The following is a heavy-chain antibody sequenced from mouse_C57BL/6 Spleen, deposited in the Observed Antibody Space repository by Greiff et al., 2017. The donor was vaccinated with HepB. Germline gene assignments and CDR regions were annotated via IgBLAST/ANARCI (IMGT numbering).Heavy chain of an antibody. V-gene: IGHV3-6*01. J-gene: IGHJ2*01. CDR3: ARGSYGSGDY. D-gene: IGHD1-1*01. CDR1: GYSITSGYY. Sequence: EVKVEESGPGLVKPSQSLSLTCSVTGYSITSGYYWNWIRQFPGNKLEWMGYISYDGSNNYNPSLKNRISITRDTSKNQFFLKLNSVTTEDTATYYCARGSYGSGDYWGQGTTLTVSS. CDR2: ISYDGSN.